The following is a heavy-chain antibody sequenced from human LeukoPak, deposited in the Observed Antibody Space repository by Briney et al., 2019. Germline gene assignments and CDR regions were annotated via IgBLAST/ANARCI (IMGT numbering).Heavy chain of an antibody. CDR2: IKQDGSEK. D-gene: IGHD3-10*01. J-gene: IGHJ6*03. V-gene: IGHV3-7*01. CDR3: ARVTSKATVRGLITKKNYYYYYMDV. Sequence: GGSLRLSCAASGFTFSSYWMSWVRQAPGKGLEWVANIKQDGSEKYYVDSVKGRFTISRDKAKNSLYLQMKSLRAEDTAVYYCARVTSKATVRGLITKKNYYYYYMDVWGKGTTVTISS. CDR1: GFTFSSYW.